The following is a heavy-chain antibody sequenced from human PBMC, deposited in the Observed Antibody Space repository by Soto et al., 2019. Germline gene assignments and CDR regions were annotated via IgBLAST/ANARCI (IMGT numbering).Heavy chain of an antibody. D-gene: IGHD5-12*01. V-gene: IGHV3-20*04. Sequence: PGGSLRLSCAASGFTFDDYGMSWVRQVSGKGMEWVSVINWNGGSTGYADSVKGRFTISRDNAKNSLYLQMNSLRAEDTALYYCARDGRGLDYYYYYNMEVWGKGTTVTVSS. CDR3: ARDGRGLDYYYYYNMEV. CDR1: GFTFDDYG. J-gene: IGHJ6*03. CDR2: INWNGGST.